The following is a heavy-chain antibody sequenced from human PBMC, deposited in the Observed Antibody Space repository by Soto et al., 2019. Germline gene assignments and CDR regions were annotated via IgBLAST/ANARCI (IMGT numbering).Heavy chain of an antibody. CDR3: ARVVPGAEAWFGP. J-gene: IGHJ5*02. CDR1: GGTFSSYA. Sequence: SVKVSCKASGGTFSSYAISWVRQAPGQGLEWMGGIIPIFGTANYAQKFQGRVTITADKSTSTAYMELSSLRSEDTAVYYCARVVPGAEAWFGPWGQGTLVTVSS. V-gene: IGHV1-69*06. D-gene: IGHD2-2*01. CDR2: IIPIFGTA.